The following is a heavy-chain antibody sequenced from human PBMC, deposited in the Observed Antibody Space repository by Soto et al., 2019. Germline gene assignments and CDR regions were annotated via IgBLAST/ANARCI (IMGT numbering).Heavy chain of an antibody. J-gene: IGHJ3*01. CDR3: ARGIATSSLVTFDV. D-gene: IGHD6-13*01. V-gene: IGHV3-21*01. CDR2: ISSTSTNI. Sequence: GSLRLSCAAPGFTVSSYIMHWVRQAPGKGLEWISTISSTSTNIYYADSVKGRFTISRDNPKNSLYLQMNSLRAEDMAVYYCARGIATSSLVTFDVWGQGTMVTVSP. CDR1: GFTVSSYI.